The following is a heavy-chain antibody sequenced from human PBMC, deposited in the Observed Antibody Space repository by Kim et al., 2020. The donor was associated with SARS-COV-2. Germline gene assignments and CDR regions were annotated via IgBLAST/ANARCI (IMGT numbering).Heavy chain of an antibody. D-gene: IGHD6-6*01. Sequence: SETLSLTCTVSGGSISSSSYYWGWIRQPPGKGLEWIGSIYYSGSTYYNPSLKSRVTISVDTSKNQFSLKLSSVTAADTAVYYCARQGVSSSSLFDPWGQGTLVTVSS. CDR3: ARQGVSSSSLFDP. CDR2: IYYSGST. CDR1: GGSISSSSYY. V-gene: IGHV4-39*01. J-gene: IGHJ5*02.